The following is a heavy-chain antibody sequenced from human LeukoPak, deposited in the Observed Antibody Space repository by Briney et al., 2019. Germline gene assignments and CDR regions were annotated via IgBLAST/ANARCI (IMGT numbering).Heavy chain of an antibody. Sequence: SETLSLTCAVYGGSFSGYYWSWIRQPPGKGLEWIGSIYYSGSTNYNPSLKSRVTISVDTSKNQFSLKLSSVTAADTAVYYCASFDSSGYSNWFDPWGQGTLVTVSS. D-gene: IGHD3-22*01. V-gene: IGHV4-59*01. J-gene: IGHJ5*02. CDR2: IYYSGST. CDR1: GGSFSGYY. CDR3: ASFDSSGYSNWFDP.